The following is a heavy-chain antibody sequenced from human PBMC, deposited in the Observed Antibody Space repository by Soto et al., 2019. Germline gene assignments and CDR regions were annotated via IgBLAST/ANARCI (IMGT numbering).Heavy chain of an antibody. V-gene: IGHV4-31*03. CDR3: ARSVFP. CDR1: GGSIPRGGYY. J-gene: IGHJ5*02. Sequence: QVQLQESGPGLVKPSQTLSLTCTVSGGSIPRGGYYWSWIRQHPGQDLEWIGYIYSSGFTYNNPFLTSRVTISVDTSKTQSSRTLSSVTAADPDVYYCARSVFPWGQGTLGTVSS. CDR2: IYSSGFT.